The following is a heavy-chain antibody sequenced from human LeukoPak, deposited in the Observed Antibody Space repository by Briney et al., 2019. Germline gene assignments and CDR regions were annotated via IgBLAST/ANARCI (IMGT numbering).Heavy chain of an antibody. CDR1: GFSFGSYW. CDR3: TRDALFGSGRTHLDF. CDR2: IKHDGSEA. D-gene: IGHD3-10*01. V-gene: IGHV3-7*04. Sequence: GGSLRLSCVASGFSFGSYWMAWVRQAPGRGLEWVANIKHDGSEAHYMDSVKGRFTISRDNAKNSLSLQMNSLNVDDTGVYFCTRDALFGSGRTHLDFWSQGTLVSVSS. J-gene: IGHJ4*02.